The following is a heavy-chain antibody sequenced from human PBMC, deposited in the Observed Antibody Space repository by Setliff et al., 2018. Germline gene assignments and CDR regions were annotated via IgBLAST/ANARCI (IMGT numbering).Heavy chain of an antibody. V-gene: IGHV4-34*01. CDR1: GASFSDYY. CDR2: INHSGST. CDR3: ARARYCSGGRCYWTWLDS. Sequence: PSETLSLTCAVSGASFSDYYWTWIRQSPGKGLEWIGEINHSGSTNYNPSLKSRVTTSIDTSKNQFSLQLSSVTAADTAVYYCARARYCSGGRCYWTWLDSWAQGTLVTVSS. D-gene: IGHD2-15*01. J-gene: IGHJ5*01.